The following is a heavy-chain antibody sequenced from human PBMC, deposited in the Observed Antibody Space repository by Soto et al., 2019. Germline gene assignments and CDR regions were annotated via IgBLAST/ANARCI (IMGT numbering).Heavy chain of an antibody. Sequence: SETLSLTCTVSGGSISSSSYYWGWIRQPPGKGLEWIGSIYYSGSTYYNPSLKSRVTISVDTSKNQFSLKLSSVTAADTAVYYCASTAYYDFWSGYYTGFWFDPWGQGTTVTVSS. CDR1: GGSISSSSYY. CDR2: IYYSGST. D-gene: IGHD3-3*01. V-gene: IGHV4-39*01. CDR3: ASTAYYDFWSGYYTGFWFDP. J-gene: IGHJ5*01.